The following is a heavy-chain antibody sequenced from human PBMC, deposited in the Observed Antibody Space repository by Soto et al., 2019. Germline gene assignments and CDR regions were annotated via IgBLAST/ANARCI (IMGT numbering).Heavy chain of an antibody. J-gene: IGHJ3*02. Sequence: LSLPCAVYGGSFSGSYWSWIRQPPGKGLEWMGEINHSGSTNYNPSLKSRVPISVDTSKNQFSLKLSSVTAADTAVYYCARGQVKYYDFWSGYYPAVDIWGQGT. CDR2: INHSGST. D-gene: IGHD3-3*01. CDR1: GGSFSGSY. V-gene: IGHV4-34*01. CDR3: ARGQVKYYDFWSGYYPAVDI.